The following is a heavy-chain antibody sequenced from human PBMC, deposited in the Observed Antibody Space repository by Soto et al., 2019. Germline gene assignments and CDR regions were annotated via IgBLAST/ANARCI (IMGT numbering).Heavy chain of an antibody. CDR1: GFTFSSYE. V-gene: IGHV3-48*03. Sequence: AGGSLRLSCAASGFTFSSYEMNWVRQAPGKGLEWVSYISSSGSTIYYADSVKGRFTISRDNAKNSRYLQMNSLRAEDTAVYYCARDSGYGMDVWGQGTTVTVSS. D-gene: IGHD1-26*01. CDR3: ARDSGYGMDV. CDR2: ISSSGSTI. J-gene: IGHJ6*02.